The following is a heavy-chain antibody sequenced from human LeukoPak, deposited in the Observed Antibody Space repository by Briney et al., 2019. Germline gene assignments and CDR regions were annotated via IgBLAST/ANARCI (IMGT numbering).Heavy chain of an antibody. V-gene: IGHV3-21*01. CDR1: GFTFSSYS. D-gene: IGHD3-22*01. J-gene: IGHJ5*02. CDR3: ARDDHYYDSSGYYWFDP. CDR2: ISSSSSYI. Sequence: GGSLRLSCAASGFTFSSYSMNWVRQAPGKGLEWVSSISSSSSYIYYADSVKGRFTISRDNAKNSLYLQMNSLRAEDTAVYYYARDDHYYDSSGYYWFDPWGQGTLVTVSS.